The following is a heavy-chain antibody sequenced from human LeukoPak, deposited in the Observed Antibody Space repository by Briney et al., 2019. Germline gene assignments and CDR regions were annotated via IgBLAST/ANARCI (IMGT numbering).Heavy chain of an antibody. J-gene: IGHJ4*02. CDR1: GFTFSSYA. D-gene: IGHD5-24*01. CDR2: ISYDGTNK. V-gene: IGHV3-30-3*01. Sequence: PGGSLRLSCAAPGFTFSSYAMHWVRQAPGKGLEWVAVISYDGTNKYYADSVKGRFTISRDNSKNTLYLQMNSLRAEDTAVYFCARDPRDGYNQYYVDYWGQGTLVTVSS. CDR3: ARDPRDGYNQYYVDY.